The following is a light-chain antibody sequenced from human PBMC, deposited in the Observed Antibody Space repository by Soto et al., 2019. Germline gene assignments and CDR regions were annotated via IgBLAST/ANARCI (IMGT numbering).Light chain of an antibody. J-gene: IGKJ1*01. CDR1: QSISTY. Sequence: DIQMTQSPSSLSASVGDRVTITCRASQSISTYLNWYQQKPGKAPKLLIYSASSLQSGVPSRVSGSGSGTDFILTISSLQPEDSATYDCQQSYNNPSFGQGTKVEIK. V-gene: IGKV1-39*01. CDR2: SAS. CDR3: QQSYNNPS.